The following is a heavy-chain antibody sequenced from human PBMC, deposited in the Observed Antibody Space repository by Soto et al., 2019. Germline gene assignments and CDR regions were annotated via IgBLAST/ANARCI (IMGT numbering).Heavy chain of an antibody. CDR1: GFTFSSYW. CDR3: ARWFTYGNFDYFDY. Sequence: GGSLRLSCAASGFTFSSYWMHWFRQAPGKGLVWVSRINTDGSNTAYADSVKGRFTISRDNAKNTLYLQVSGLRGGDTAVYFCARWFTYGNFDYFDYWGQGTQVTVS. J-gene: IGHJ4*02. D-gene: IGHD3-10*01. V-gene: IGHV3-74*01. CDR2: INTDGSNT.